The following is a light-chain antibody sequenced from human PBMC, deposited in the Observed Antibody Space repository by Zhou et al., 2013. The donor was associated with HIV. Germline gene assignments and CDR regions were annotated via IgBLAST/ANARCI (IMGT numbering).Light chain of an antibody. Sequence: DIQMTQSPSSLSASVGDRVTITCRASQSISSYLNWYQQKPRKAPKLLIYAASNLQSGVPSRFSGSGSGTDFSLTISSLQPEDFATYYCQQSYSSPYTFGQGTTLEIK. CDR3: QQSYSSPYT. V-gene: IGKV1-39*01. CDR2: AAS. J-gene: IGKJ2*01. CDR1: QSISSY.